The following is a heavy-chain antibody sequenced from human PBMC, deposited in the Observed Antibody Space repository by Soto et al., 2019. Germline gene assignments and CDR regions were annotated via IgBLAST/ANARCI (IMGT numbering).Heavy chain of an antibody. CDR1: GYTFTGYY. D-gene: IGHD6-19*01. CDR2: INPNSGST. CDR3: ARDPTGYSSGWYYFDY. Sequence: ASVKVSCKASGYTFTGYYMHWVRQAPGQGLEWMGWINPNSGSTNYAQKFQGRVTMTRDTSISTAYMELSRLRSDDTAVYYCARDPTGYSSGWYYFDYWGQGTLVTVSS. J-gene: IGHJ4*02. V-gene: IGHV1-2*02.